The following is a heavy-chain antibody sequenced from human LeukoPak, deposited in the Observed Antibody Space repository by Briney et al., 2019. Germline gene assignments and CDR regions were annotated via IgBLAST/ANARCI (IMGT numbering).Heavy chain of an antibody. CDR2: ISGSGGST. CDR1: GFTFSSYA. CDR3: AKSIGTTFGVVQNYYYYMDV. D-gene: IGHD3-3*01. V-gene: IGHV3-23*01. J-gene: IGHJ6*03. Sequence: GGSLRLSCAASGFTFSSYAMSWVRQAPGKGLEWVSAISGSGGSTYYADSVKGRFTISRDNSKNTLYLQMNSLRAEDTAVYYCAKSIGTTFGVVQNYYYYMDVWGKGTTVTVSS.